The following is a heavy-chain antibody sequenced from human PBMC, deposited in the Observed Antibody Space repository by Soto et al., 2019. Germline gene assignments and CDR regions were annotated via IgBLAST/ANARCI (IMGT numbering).Heavy chain of an antibody. J-gene: IGHJ4*02. D-gene: IGHD3-3*01. CDR3: ARAKYDFWSGYLDY. CDR1: GYSISSGYY. CDR2: IYHSGST. V-gene: IGHV4-38-2*01. Sequence: SETLSLTCAVSGYSISSGYYWGWIRQPPGKGLEWIGSIYHSGSTYYNPSLKSRVTISVDTSKNQFSLKLSSVTAADTAVYYCARAKYDFWSGYLDYWGQGTLVTVSS.